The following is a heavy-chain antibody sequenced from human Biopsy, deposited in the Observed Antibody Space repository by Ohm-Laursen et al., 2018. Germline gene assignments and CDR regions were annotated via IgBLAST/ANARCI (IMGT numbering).Heavy chain of an antibody. D-gene: IGHD3-22*01. CDR2: INHSGST. J-gene: IGHJ4*02. Sequence: TLSLTCPVYGGSSTGYYWSWIRQPPGKGLEWIGEINHSGSTNYNPSLKSRVTISLDTSKNQLSLKLSSVTAADTAVYYCARESDSSGYYYRDYWGQGTLVTVSS. V-gene: IGHV4-34*01. CDR1: GGSSTGYY. CDR3: ARESDSSGYYYRDY.